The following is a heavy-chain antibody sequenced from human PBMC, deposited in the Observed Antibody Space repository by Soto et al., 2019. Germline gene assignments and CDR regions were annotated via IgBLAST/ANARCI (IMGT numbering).Heavy chain of an antibody. D-gene: IGHD3-22*01. CDR2: INAGNGNT. J-gene: IGHJ5*02. CDR3: ARTHGGGYYYTNWFDP. CDR1: GYTFTSYA. Sequence: GASVKVSCKASGYTFTSYAMHWVRQAPGKRLEWMGWINAGNGNTKYSQKFQGRVTITRDTSASTAYMELSSLRSEDTAVYYCARTHGGGYYYTNWFDPWGQGTLVTVSS. V-gene: IGHV1-3*01.